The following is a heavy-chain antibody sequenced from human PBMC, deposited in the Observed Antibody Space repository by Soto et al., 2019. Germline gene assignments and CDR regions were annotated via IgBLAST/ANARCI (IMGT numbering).Heavy chain of an antibody. CDR1: GFTFSSHA. Sequence: GGSLRLSCVVSGFTFSSHAMSWVRQAPGKGLDWVSRINSDGSSTTYADSVKGRFTMSRDNAKNTLYLQMNSLRVEDTAVYYCTRAFRYNYGEIDYWGQGTLVTVSS. D-gene: IGHD1-1*01. CDR2: INSDGSST. V-gene: IGHV3-74*01. J-gene: IGHJ4*02. CDR3: TRAFRYNYGEIDY.